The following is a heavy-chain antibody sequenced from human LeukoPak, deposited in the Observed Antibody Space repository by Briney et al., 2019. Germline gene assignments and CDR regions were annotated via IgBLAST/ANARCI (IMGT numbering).Heavy chain of an antibody. CDR2: ISSSSYI. CDR3: ASGSFQYFDY. D-gene: IGHD1-26*01. CDR1: GFTFSSYS. Sequence: GGSLRLSCAASGFTFSSYSMNWVRQASGKGLEWVSSISSSSYIYYADSVNGRFTISRDNAKNSLYLQMDSLRAEDTAVYYCASGSFQYFDYWGQGTLVTVSS. V-gene: IGHV3-21*01. J-gene: IGHJ4*02.